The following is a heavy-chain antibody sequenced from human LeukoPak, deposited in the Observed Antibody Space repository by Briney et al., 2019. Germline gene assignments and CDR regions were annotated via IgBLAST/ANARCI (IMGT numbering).Heavy chain of an antibody. CDR3: ARDRERELLGPFDY. CDR1: GFTFSSYA. D-gene: IGHD1-26*01. Sequence: PGGSLRLSCAASGFTFSSYAMHWVRQAPGKGLEWVAVISYDGSNKYYADSVKGRFTISRDNSKNTLYLQMNSLRAEDTAVYYCARDRERELLGPFDYWGQGTLVTVSS. CDR2: ISYDGSNK. V-gene: IGHV3-30*01. J-gene: IGHJ4*02.